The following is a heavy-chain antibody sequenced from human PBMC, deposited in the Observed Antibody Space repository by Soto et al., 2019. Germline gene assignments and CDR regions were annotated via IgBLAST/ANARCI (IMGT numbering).Heavy chain of an antibody. D-gene: IGHD2-15*01. CDR3: ARGVNCSGGSCRFDY. J-gene: IGHJ4*02. CDR2: IYYSGST. CDR1: GGSISSYY. V-gene: IGHV4-59*12. Sequence: SETLSLTCTVSGGSISSYYWSWIRQPPGKGPEWIGYIYYSGSTNYNPSLKSRVTISVDTSKNQFSLKLSSVTAADTAVYYCARGVNCSGGSCRFDYWGQGTLVTVSS.